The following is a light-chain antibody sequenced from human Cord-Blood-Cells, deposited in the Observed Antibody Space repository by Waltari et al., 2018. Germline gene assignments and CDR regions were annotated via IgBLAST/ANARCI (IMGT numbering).Light chain of an antibody. V-gene: IGKV3-11*01. CDR1: QSVSSY. J-gene: IGKJ3*01. CDR3: QQRSNWPPIFT. CDR2: DAS. Sequence: DIVLTQSPAPLPFSPGERATLSCRASQSVSSYLAWYQQKPGQAPRLLIYDASNRATGIPARFSGSGSGTDFTLTISSLEPEDFAVYYCQQRSNWPPIFTFGPGTKVDIK.